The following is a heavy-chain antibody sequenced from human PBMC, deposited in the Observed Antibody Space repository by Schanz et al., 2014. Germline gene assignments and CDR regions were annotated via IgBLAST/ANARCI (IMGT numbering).Heavy chain of an antibody. J-gene: IGHJ4*02. V-gene: IGHV3-23*04. CDR2: ISGSGGST. CDR3: ARGGPAYYFDD. CDR1: GFTFSSYW. Sequence: EVQLVESGGGLVQPGGSLRLSCAASGFTFSSYWMHWVRQVPGKGLEWVSAISGSGGSTYYADSVKGRFTISRDNSKNTVYIQMNSLRAEDTAVYYCARGGPAYYFDDWGQGTLVTVSS.